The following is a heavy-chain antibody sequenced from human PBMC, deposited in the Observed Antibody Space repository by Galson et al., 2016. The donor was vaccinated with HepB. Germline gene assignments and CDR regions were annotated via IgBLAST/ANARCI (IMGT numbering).Heavy chain of an antibody. D-gene: IGHD3-22*01. CDR1: GYTFVSHG. V-gene: IGHV1-18*01. Sequence: SVKVSCKASGYTFVSHGISWVRQAPGQGPEWLGWISTYNSNTNYVEKFQDRVTMTADTTTDTAYMELRSLRPDDTVMYFCARHLGKSSAWNNYFDSWGQGTLVVVSS. CDR2: ISTYNSNT. CDR3: ARHLGKSSAWNNYFDS. J-gene: IGHJ5*01.